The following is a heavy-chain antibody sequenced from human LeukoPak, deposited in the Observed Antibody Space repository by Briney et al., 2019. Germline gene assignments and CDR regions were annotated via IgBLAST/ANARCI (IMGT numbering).Heavy chain of an antibody. CDR2: IYSGGST. D-gene: IGHD3-22*01. J-gene: IGHJ4*02. Sequence: GGSLRLSCAASGFTVSSNYMSWVRQAPGKGLEWVSVIYSGGSTYYADSVKGRFTISRDNSKNTLYLQMNSLRAEDTAVYYCAKAYYYDSSGYYPAPFDYWGQGTLVTASS. CDR3: AKAYYYDSSGYYPAPFDY. V-gene: IGHV3-53*01. CDR1: GFTVSSNY.